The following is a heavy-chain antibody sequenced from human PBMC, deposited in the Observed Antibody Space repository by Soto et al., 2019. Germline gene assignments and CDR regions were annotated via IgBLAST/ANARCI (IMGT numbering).Heavy chain of an antibody. D-gene: IGHD6-6*01. J-gene: IGHJ5*02. Sequence: QVQLQQWGAGLLKPSETLSLTCAVYGGSFSGYYWSWIRQPPGKGLEWIGEINHSGSTNYNPSLKSRVTISVDTSKNQFSLKLSSVTAADTAVYYCARGRRGQLVGAWTWFDPWGQGTLVTVSS. CDR1: GGSFSGYY. CDR2: INHSGST. V-gene: IGHV4-34*01. CDR3: ARGRRGQLVGAWTWFDP.